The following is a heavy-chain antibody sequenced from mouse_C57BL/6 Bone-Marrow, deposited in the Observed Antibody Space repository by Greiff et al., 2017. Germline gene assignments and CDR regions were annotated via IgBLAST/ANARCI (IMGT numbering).Heavy chain of an antibody. D-gene: IGHD2-5*01. J-gene: IGHJ3*01. V-gene: IGHV1-72*01. Sequence: VQLQQPGAELVKPGASVKLSCKASGYTFTSYWMHWVKQRPGRGLEWIGRIDPNSGGTKYNEQFKSKATLTVDKPSSTAYMQLSSLTSEDSAVYYCARVGSNYDWFAYWGQGTLVTVSA. CDR3: ARVGSNYDWFAY. CDR1: GYTFTSYW. CDR2: IDPNSGGT.